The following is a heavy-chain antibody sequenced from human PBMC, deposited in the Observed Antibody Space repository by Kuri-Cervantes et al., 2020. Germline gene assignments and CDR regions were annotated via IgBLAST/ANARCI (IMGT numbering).Heavy chain of an antibody. V-gene: IGHV3-30-3*01. CDR2: ISYDGGNK. CDR1: GFTFSSYA. J-gene: IGHJ6*02. D-gene: IGHD3-3*01. CDR3: ARDWSPVINDFWSGKKVYGMDV. Sequence: GESLKISCAASGFTFSSYAMHWVRQAPGKGLEWVAVISYDGGNKYYADTVKGRFTISRDNAKNSLYLQMNSLRAEDTAVYYCARDWSPVINDFWSGKKVYGMDVWGQGTTVTVSS.